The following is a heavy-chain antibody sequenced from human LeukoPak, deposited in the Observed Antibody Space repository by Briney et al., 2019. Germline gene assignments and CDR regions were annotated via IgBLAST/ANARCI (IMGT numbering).Heavy chain of an antibody. V-gene: IGHV3-30*04. CDR3: ARDRDRDYFDY. CDR1: GFTFSSYA. Sequence: GGSLRLSCAASGFTFSSYAMHWVRQAPGKGLEWVAVISYDGSNKYYADSVKGRFTISRDNSKNTLYLQMNSLRAEDTAVYYCARDRDRDYFDYWGQGTLVTVSS. J-gene: IGHJ4*02. CDR2: ISYDGSNK. D-gene: IGHD3-10*01.